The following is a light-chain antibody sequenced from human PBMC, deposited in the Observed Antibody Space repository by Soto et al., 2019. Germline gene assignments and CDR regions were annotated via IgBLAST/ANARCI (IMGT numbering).Light chain of an antibody. Sequence: DIVLTQSPATLSLSPGERATLSCGASQSVSSSRLAWYQQKPALAPRLLIYDGFLRATGIPDRFSGSGSGTEFSLTISSLQPEDFAVYYCQQYNNWPPITFGQGTRLEIK. V-gene: IGKV3D-20*01. J-gene: IGKJ5*01. CDR1: QSVSSSR. CDR2: DGF. CDR3: QQYNNWPPIT.